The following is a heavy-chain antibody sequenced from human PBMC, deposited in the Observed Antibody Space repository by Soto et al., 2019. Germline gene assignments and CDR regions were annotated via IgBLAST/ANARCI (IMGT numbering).Heavy chain of an antibody. J-gene: IGHJ5*02. Sequence: PGGSLRLSCAASGFTFSSYAMSWVRQAPGKGLEWVSAISGSGGSTYYADSVKGRFTISRDNSKNTLYLQMNSLRAEDTAVYYCAKSYSYCSSTSCQIFDPWGQGTLVTVSP. CDR3: AKSYSYCSSTSCQIFDP. CDR1: GFTFSSYA. CDR2: ISGSGGST. D-gene: IGHD2-2*01. V-gene: IGHV3-23*01.